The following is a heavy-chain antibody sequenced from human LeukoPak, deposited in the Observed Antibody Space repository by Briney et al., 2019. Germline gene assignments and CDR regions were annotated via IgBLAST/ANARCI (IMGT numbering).Heavy chain of an antibody. J-gene: IGHJ6*02. CDR1: GFTFSNYA. V-gene: IGHV3-23*01. CDR3: AKDPNGDYIGDFDF. Sequence: GGSLRLSCGAFGFTFSNYALIWVRQAPGKGLEWVSAITGSGGRTYYTNSVKGRFTISRDNSRNTLFLQMNSLRVEDTAVYYCAKDPNGDYIGDFDFWGQGTTVTVSS. D-gene: IGHD4-17*01. CDR2: ITGSGGRT.